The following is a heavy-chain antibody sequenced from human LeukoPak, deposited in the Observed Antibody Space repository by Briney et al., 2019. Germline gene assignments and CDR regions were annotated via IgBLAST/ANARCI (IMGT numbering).Heavy chain of an antibody. CDR2: ISADNGNT. CDR1: NYTLSNYG. D-gene: IGHD3-22*01. Sequence: GASVKVSCKASNYTLSNYGITWVRQAPGHGLEWMGWISADNGNTHYAQKIQGRVTMTTDTSTNTAYMELRSLRSDDTAVYYCAFDSSGYSEDFDYWGQGTVVTVSS. CDR3: AFDSSGYSEDFDY. V-gene: IGHV1-18*01. J-gene: IGHJ4*02.